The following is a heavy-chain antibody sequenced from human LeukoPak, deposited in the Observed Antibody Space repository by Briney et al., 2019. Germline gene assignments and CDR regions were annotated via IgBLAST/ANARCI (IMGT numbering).Heavy chain of an antibody. Sequence: PSETLSLTCTVSGGSISSYYWSWIRQPPGKGLEWIGYIYYSGSTYYNPSLKSRVTISVDRSKNQFSLKLSSVTAADTAVYYCARGPGAFDIWGQGTMVTVSS. CDR1: GGSISSYY. J-gene: IGHJ3*02. CDR3: ARGPGAFDI. V-gene: IGHV4-59*12. CDR2: IYYSGST.